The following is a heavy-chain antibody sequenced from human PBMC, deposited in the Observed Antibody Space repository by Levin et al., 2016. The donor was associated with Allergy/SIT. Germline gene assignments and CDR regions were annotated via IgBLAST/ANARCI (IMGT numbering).Heavy chain of an antibody. D-gene: IGHD4-17*01. CDR3: ATDSVPMTTLTTKFEY. CDR1: GGSSNTHA. Sequence: SVKVSCKASGGSSNTHAFNWVRQAPGQGLEWMGGIIPMFGIVDYAQKFQGRVTISADKSTTTVHMEVSSLRSEDTAMYYCATDSVPMTTLTTKFEYWGQGTLVTVSS. V-gene: IGHV1-69*10. CDR2: IIPMFGIV. J-gene: IGHJ4*02.